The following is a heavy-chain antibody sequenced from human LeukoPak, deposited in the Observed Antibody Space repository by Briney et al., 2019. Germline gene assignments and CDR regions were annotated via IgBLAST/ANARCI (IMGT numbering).Heavy chain of an antibody. CDR2: ISPNSGGT. V-gene: IGHV1-2*02. CDR1: GYTXTGYY. D-gene: IGHD7-27*01. Sequence: ASVNVSCKAAGYTXTGYYMHRVRQAPGQGLEWMGWISPNSGGTDYAQRFQGRVTMTRDTSISTAYMELSSLRSNDTAVYYCAIQPWGSGNNWYFDLWGRGTLVTVSS. J-gene: IGHJ2*01. CDR3: AIQPWGSGNNWYFDL.